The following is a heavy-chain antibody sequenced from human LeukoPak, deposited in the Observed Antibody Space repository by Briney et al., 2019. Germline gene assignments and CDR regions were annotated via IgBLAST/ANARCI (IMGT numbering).Heavy chain of an antibody. V-gene: IGHV1-8*01. CDR3: ARVPPPLWFGESNWFDP. Sequence: ASVKVSCKASGYTFTSYDINWVRQATGQGLEWMGWMNPNSGNTGYAQKFQGRVTMTRNTSISTAYMELSSLRSEDTAVYYRARVPPPLWFGESNWFDPWGQGTLVTVSS. CDR1: GYTFTSYD. CDR2: MNPNSGNT. D-gene: IGHD3-10*01. J-gene: IGHJ5*02.